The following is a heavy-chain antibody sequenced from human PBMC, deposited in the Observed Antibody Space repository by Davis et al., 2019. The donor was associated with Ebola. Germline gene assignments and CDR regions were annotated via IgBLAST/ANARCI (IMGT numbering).Heavy chain of an antibody. V-gene: IGHV3-74*01. CDR2: INGDGEKT. J-gene: IGHJ4*02. Sequence: GESLKISCAASGFTFSSYWMTWVRQAPGKGLVWVSRINGDGEKTGYAESVKGRFTISRDNAKNTLYLQMNSLRAEDTAVYYCTRDFDWDGGYWGQGTVVTVSP. CDR1: GFTFSSYW. CDR3: TRDFDWDGGY. D-gene: IGHD3-16*01.